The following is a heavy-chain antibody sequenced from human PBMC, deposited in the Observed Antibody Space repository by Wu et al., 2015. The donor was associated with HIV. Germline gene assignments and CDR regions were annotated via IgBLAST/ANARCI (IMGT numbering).Heavy chain of an antibody. J-gene: IGHJ3*02. V-gene: IGHV1-69*05. Sequence: QVQLVQSGAEVKNPGSSVKVSCKASGGGFNSYAISWVRQAPGQGLEWVGRILPVFATTNYAQKFLGRVTMTTDESTTTAYMELSRLSTDDTALYYCARERGYSFGFNIWGQGTMVTVSS. CDR3: ARERGYSFGFNI. CDR1: GGGFNSYA. CDR2: ILPVFATT. D-gene: IGHD5-18*01.